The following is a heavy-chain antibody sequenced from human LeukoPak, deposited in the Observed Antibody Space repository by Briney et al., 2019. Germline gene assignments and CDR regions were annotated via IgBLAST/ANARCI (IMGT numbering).Heavy chain of an antibody. Sequence: GGSLRLSCAASGFTFSSYGMHWVRQVPGKGLEWVAVISYDGSNKYYADSVKGRFTISRDNSKNSLSLQMNSLTTEDTALYYCVKEDYSHITNYFDNWGQGILVTVSS. CDR2: ISYDGSNK. CDR3: VKEDYSHITNYFDN. D-gene: IGHD3-10*01. V-gene: IGHV3-30*18. J-gene: IGHJ4*02. CDR1: GFTFSSYG.